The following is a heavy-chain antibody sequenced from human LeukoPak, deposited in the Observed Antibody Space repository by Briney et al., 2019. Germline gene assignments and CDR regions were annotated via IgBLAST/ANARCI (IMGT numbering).Heavy chain of an antibody. CDR3: AKDGPLGYCSSTSCFSGEFDY. J-gene: IGHJ4*02. CDR1: GFTFSSYA. CDR2: ISGSGGRT. Sequence: GGSLRLSCAASGFTFSSYAMSWVRQAPGKGLEWVSAISGSGGRTYYADSVKGRFTISRDNSKNTLYLQMNSLRAEDTAVYYCAKDGPLGYCSSTSCFSGEFDYWGQGTLVTVSS. V-gene: IGHV3-23*01. D-gene: IGHD2-2*01.